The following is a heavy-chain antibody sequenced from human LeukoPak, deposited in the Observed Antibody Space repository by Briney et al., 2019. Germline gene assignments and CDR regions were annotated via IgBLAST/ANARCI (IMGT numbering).Heavy chain of an antibody. D-gene: IGHD1-26*01. CDR3: ARSGSRREYYSDY. V-gene: IGHV5-51*01. J-gene: IGHJ4*02. Sequence: KPGESLKISCKGSGYSFTTYWIAWMRQMPGKGLEWMGIIYPGDSDIRYSPSFQGQVTISADNSITTAYLQWNRLEASDTAMYYCARSGSRREYYSDYWGQGTPVTVSS. CDR1: GYSFTTYW. CDR2: IYPGDSDI.